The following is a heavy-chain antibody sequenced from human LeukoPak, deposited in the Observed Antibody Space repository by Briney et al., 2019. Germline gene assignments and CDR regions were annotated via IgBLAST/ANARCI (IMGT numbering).Heavy chain of an antibody. J-gene: IGHJ3*02. CDR1: GGSISGSSSY. Sequence: SETLSLTCTVSGGSISGSSSYWGWIRQPPGKGLEWIGNIFYSGSTYYNPSLKSRVTISVDTSKNHFSLNLSSVTAADTAVYYCARSPRYFDWLLSIAFDIWGQGTMVIVSS. D-gene: IGHD3-9*01. V-gene: IGHV4-39*02. CDR2: IFYSGST. CDR3: ARSPRYFDWLLSIAFDI.